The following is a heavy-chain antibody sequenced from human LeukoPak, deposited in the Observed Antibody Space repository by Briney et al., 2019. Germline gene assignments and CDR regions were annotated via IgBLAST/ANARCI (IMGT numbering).Heavy chain of an antibody. CDR3: AKVSGGGSYTDY. J-gene: IGHJ4*02. D-gene: IGHD1-26*01. CDR1: GYTFTGYY. CDR2: ISYDGSNK. V-gene: IGHV3-30*18. Sequence: SCKASGYTFTGYYMHWVRQAPGKGLEWVAVISYDGSNKYYADSVKGRFTISRDNSKNTLYLQMNSLRAEDTAVYYCAKVSGGGSYTDYWGQGTLVTVSS.